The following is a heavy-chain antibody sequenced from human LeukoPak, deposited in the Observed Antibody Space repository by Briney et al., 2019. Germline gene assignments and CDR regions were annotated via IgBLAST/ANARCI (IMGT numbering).Heavy chain of an antibody. Sequence: LTGGSLRLSYAASGFAFSSYAMSWVRQAPGKGLEWVSTISASGDSSYFADSVKGRFTISRDNSRNTLYLQMSSLRAEDTAVYYCAKLSPVSKYDSDRGWFDPWGQGTLVTVSS. D-gene: IGHD3-22*01. CDR2: ISASGDSS. J-gene: IGHJ5*02. CDR1: GFAFSSYA. CDR3: AKLSPVSKYDSDRGWFDP. V-gene: IGHV3-23*01.